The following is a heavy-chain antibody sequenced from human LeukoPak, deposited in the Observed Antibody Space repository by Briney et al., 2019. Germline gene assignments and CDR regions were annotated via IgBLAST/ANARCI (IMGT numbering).Heavy chain of an antibody. V-gene: IGHV1-24*01. J-gene: IGHJ2*01. CDR3: VTDRARLFWYFDL. CDR2: SDPEDGET. CDR1: GSTLRDVS. D-gene: IGHD2-21*02. Sequence: ASVKVSCKVSGSTLRDVSIHWVRQAPGKGLEYVGGSDPEDGETFHAQNFQGRVTMTEDTSIDTAYMELRSLGSADPAVYYCVTDRARLFWYFDLWGRGTLVTVSS.